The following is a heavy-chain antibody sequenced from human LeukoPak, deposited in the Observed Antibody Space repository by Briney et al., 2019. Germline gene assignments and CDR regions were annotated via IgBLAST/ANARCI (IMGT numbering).Heavy chain of an antibody. D-gene: IGHD1-14*01. CDR3: ARDSYRALEY. Sequence: GGSLRLSCEASGYTFSSHWMSWVRQAPGKGLEWVANIHQDGSEKYYVDSVEGRFTISRDNAKNSLFLQMNSLRAEDTAVYYCARDSYRALEYWGQGTLVTVSS. CDR2: IHQDGSEK. CDR1: GYTFSSHW. J-gene: IGHJ4*02. V-gene: IGHV3-7*01.